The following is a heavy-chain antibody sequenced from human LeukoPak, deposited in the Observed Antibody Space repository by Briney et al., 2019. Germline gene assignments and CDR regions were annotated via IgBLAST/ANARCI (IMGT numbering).Heavy chain of an antibody. J-gene: IGHJ6*02. CDR3: AKDRIGCSGGSCYSRGMDV. Sequence: PGGSLRPSCAASGFTFDDYAMHWVRQAPGKGLEWVSGISWNSGSIGYADSVKGRFTISRDNAKNSLYLQMNSLRAEDTALYYCAKDRIGCSGGSCYSRGMDVWGQGTTVTVSS. D-gene: IGHD2-15*01. CDR1: GFTFDDYA. CDR2: ISWNSGSI. V-gene: IGHV3-9*01.